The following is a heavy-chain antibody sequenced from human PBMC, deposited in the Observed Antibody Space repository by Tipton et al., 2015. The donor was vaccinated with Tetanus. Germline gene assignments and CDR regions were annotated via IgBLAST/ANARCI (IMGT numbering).Heavy chain of an antibody. CDR2: INGRGSTT. Sequence: SLRLSCEASGFTFSNYAMAWVRQAPGKGLEWVSFINGRGSTTNYEDSVRGRFTISRDNSKNMVFVQMHSLRAEDSAIYYCAKTSGVSGRFESWGHGALVIVSS. CDR3: AKTSGVSGRFES. V-gene: IGHV3-23*01. J-gene: IGHJ4*01. CDR1: GFTFSNYA. D-gene: IGHD5-12*01.